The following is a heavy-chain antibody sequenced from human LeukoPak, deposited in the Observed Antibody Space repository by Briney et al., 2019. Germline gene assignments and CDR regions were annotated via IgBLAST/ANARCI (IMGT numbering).Heavy chain of an antibody. D-gene: IGHD6-19*01. V-gene: IGHV4-34*01. CDR1: GGSFSGYY. J-gene: IGHJ4*02. CDR3: ARWYSSGWAFDY. Sequence: SETLSLTCAVYGGSFSGYYWTWIRQPPGKGLEWIGEINHSGSTNYNPSLKSRVTISVDTSKNQFSLKLSSVTAADTAVYYCARWYSSGWAFDYWGQGTLVTVSS. CDR2: INHSGST.